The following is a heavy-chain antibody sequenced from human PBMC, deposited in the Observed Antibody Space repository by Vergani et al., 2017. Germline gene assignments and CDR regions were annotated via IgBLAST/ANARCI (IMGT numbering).Heavy chain of an antibody. Sequence: EVQLVQSGAEVKTPGESLKISCRGSGYSFTTHWIGWVRQMPGKGLEWMGIIFPGDSDTIYSPSFQGQVTISGDKSISTACLQWSSLKASDTAMYYCATQTPLIAAAAPWTFDIWGQGTMVTVSS. D-gene: IGHD6-13*01. CDR2: IFPGDSDT. CDR1: GYSFTTHW. CDR3: ATQTPLIAAAAPWTFDI. V-gene: IGHV5-51*01. J-gene: IGHJ3*02.